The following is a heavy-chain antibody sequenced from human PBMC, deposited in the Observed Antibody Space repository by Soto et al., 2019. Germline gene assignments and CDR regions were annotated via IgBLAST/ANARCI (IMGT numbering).Heavy chain of an antibody. D-gene: IGHD3-3*01. J-gene: IGHJ6*03. Sequence: GGSLRRSCAASGFTFSSYSMNWVRQAPGKGLEWVSSISSSSSYIYYADSVKGRFTISRDNAKNSLYLQMNSLRAEDTAVYYCARQIFGAGSYYDYYMDVWGKGTTATVS. CDR1: GFTFSSYS. V-gene: IGHV3-21*01. CDR2: ISSSSSYI. CDR3: ARQIFGAGSYYDYYMDV.